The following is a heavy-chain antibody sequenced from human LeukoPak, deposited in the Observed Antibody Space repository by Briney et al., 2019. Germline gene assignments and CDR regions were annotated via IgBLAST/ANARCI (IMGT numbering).Heavy chain of an antibody. CDR2: IYSSGST. CDR1: GVSITSYY. Sequence: PSETMSLTCTVSGVSITSYYRSWIRQPPGKGLEWIGYIYSSGSTNYNPSLKSRVSISADTSKNEFSLKLRSVTAADTAVYFCARVDTSLVPDAFDIWGQGSMVTVSS. V-gene: IGHV4-59*01. J-gene: IGHJ3*02. D-gene: IGHD5-18*01. CDR3: ARVDTSLVPDAFDI.